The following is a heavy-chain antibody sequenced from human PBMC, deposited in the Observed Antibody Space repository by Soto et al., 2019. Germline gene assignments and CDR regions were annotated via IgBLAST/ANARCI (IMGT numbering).Heavy chain of an antibody. Sequence: SGPTLVNPTQTLTLTCTFSGFSLSTSGMCVSWIRQPPGKALEWLALIDWDDDKYYSTSLKTRLTISKDTSKNQVVLTMTNMDPVDTAMYYCARIYWRQLSSDYWGQGTLVTVSS. CDR2: IDWDDDK. V-gene: IGHV2-70*01. J-gene: IGHJ4*02. D-gene: IGHD6-13*01. CDR1: GFSLSTSGMC. CDR3: ARIYWRQLSSDY.